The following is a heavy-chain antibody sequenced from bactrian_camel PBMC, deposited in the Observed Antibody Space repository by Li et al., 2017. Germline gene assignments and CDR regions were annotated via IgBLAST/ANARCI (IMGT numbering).Heavy chain of an antibody. Sequence: LVESGGGSVQTGGSLRLSCAPSGLSVSDFSMAWFRQSPGKEREGVAAIRRDDLTAYTDSVKGRFTISQDTAKKTLYLQMNSLKPEDTAMYFCATLSCRRALSAMVRLHDQWGRGTQVTVS. CDR2: IRRDDLT. V-gene: IGHV3S67*01. D-gene: IGHD3*01. CDR1: GLSVSDFS. CDR3: ATLSCRRALSAMVRLHDQ. J-gene: IGHJ4*01.